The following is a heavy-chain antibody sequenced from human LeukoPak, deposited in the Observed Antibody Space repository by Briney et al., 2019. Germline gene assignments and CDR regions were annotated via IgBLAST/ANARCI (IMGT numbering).Heavy chain of an antibody. CDR3: ARGPLYDSSGYYHSDY. CDR2: INSDGSST. CDR1: GFTFSSYW. Sequence: GGSLRLSCAASGFTFSSYWMHWVRQAPGKGLVWVSRINSDGSSTSYADSVKGRFTISRDNAKNTLYLQMNSLRAEDTAVYYCARGPLYDSSGYYHSDYWGQGTLVTVSS. V-gene: IGHV3-74*01. J-gene: IGHJ4*02. D-gene: IGHD3-22*01.